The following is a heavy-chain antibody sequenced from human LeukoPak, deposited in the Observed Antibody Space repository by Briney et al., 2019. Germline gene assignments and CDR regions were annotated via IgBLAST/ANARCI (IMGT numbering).Heavy chain of an antibody. CDR3: AREGGSYRPLDY. V-gene: IGHV4-4*02. CDR1: GGSVINTNW. J-gene: IGHJ4*02. D-gene: IGHD3-10*01. CDR2: VHLDGRT. Sequence: TSGTLSLTCGVSGGSVINTNWWTWVRQPPGKGLEWIGEVHLDGRTNYNPSLESRLTMSVDVSENQVSLKLTSVTAADTAVYYCAREGGSYRPLDYSGQGTLVTVSS.